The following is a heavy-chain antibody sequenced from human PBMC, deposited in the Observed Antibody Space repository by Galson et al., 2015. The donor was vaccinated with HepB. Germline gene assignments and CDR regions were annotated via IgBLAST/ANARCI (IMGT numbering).Heavy chain of an antibody. CDR2: MSPNNGNT. CDR3: ARVNPSSGAFDY. D-gene: IGHD6-19*01. Sequence: SVTVSCKASESTFSSYDIHWVRHATGQGLEWMGWMSPNNGNTGSAQKFQGRVTMTRNTSISTAYMDLSSLRSEDTAVYYCARVNPSSGAFDYWGQGTLVTVSP. J-gene: IGHJ4*02. CDR1: ESTFSSYD. V-gene: IGHV1-8*01.